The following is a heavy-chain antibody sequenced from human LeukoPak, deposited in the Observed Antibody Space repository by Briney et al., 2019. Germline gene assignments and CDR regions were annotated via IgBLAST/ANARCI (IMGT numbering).Heavy chain of an antibody. D-gene: IGHD3-10*01. CDR3: ARIPGGSGSQYDY. CDR2: SNSDGSST. J-gene: IGHJ4*02. Sequence: GETLRLSCAASGFTFSSYWMHWVRQAPGKGLVWVSRSNSDGSSTFYADSVKGRFTTSRDNAENTLYLQMNSLRADDTAVYYCARIPGGSGSQYDYWGQGTLVIVPS. V-gene: IGHV3-74*01. CDR1: GFTFSSYW.